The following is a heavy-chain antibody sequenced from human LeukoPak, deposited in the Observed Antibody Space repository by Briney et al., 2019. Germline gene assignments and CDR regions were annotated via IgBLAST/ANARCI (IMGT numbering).Heavy chain of an antibody. D-gene: IGHD3-16*02. V-gene: IGHV1-8*01. CDR2: MNPNSGRR. Sequence: ASVTVSCKASGYIFSNYDINWVRQAPGHGLAWMGWMNPNSGRRVYAQKFQGRVTMTRNSSINTAYMELTSLRSDDRAVYYCARGLRSDYWGQGTLVTVSS. CDR3: ARGLRSDY. CDR1: GYIFSNYD. J-gene: IGHJ4*02.